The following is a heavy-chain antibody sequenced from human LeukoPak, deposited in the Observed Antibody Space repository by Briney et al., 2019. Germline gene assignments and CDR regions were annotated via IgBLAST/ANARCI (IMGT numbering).Heavy chain of an antibody. CDR3: ARVESLELDSGYYGMDV. Sequence: GASVKVSCKASGGTFSSYAISWVRQAPGQGLEWMGGIIPIFGTANYAQKFQGRVTITADESTSTAYMELSSLRSEDTAVYYCARVESLELDSGYYGMDVWGQGTMVTVSS. D-gene: IGHD1-26*01. CDR2: IIPIFGTA. J-gene: IGHJ6*02. CDR1: GGTFSSYA. V-gene: IGHV1-69*13.